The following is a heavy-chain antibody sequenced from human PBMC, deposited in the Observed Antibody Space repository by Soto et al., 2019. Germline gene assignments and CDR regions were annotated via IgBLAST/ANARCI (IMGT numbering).Heavy chain of an antibody. CDR2: IYYSGST. V-gene: IGHV4-59*01. D-gene: IGHD5-12*01. CDR3: ARRYSGYDWAIDI. CDR1: GGSISSYY. Sequence: SETLSLTCTVSGGSISSYYWSWIRQPPGKGLEWIGYIYYSGSTNYNPSLKSRVTISVDTSKNQFSLKLSSVTAADTAVYYCARRYSGYDWAIDIWGQGTMVTVSS. J-gene: IGHJ3*02.